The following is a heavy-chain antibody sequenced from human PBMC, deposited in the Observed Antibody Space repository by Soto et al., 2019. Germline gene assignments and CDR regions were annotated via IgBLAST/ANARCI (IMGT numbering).Heavy chain of an antibody. J-gene: IGHJ6*02. V-gene: IGHV3-7*04. CDR1: GFTFSSYW. D-gene: IGHD3-3*01. Sequence: GGSLRLSCAASGFTFSSYWMSWVRRAPGKGLEWVANIKQDGSEKYYVDSVKGRFTISRDNAKNSLYLQMNSLRAEDTAVYYCARGALTYYDFWSGYYTRGRYYYYYGMDVWGQGTTVTVSS. CDR2: IKQDGSEK. CDR3: ARGALTYYDFWSGYYTRGRYYYYYGMDV.